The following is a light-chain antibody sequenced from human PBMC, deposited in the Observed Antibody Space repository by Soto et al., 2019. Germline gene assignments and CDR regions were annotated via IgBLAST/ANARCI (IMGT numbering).Light chain of an antibody. CDR2: GAS. J-gene: IGKJ1*01. V-gene: IGKV1-5*01. CDR3: QQYDTNWT. CDR1: QRVARW. Sequence: DIQMTQSPSTLTASVGDRAIITCRASQRVARWLAWYQQKPGKAPKVLIPGASNLESGVPSRFSGSGFGTQFTLTISSLQPDDSATYYCQQYDTNWTFGQGTKVEI.